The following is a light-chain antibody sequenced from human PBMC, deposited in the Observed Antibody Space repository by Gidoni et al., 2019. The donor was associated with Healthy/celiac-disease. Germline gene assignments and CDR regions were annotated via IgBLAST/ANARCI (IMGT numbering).Light chain of an antibody. V-gene: IGLV7-46*01. J-gene: IGLJ3*02. CDR3: LLSYSGARHV. CDR2: DTS. Sequence: QAVVTQEPSLTVSPGGTVTLTCGSSTGAVTSGHYPYWFQQKPCQAPRTLIYDTSNKHSWTPARFSGSLLGGKAALTLSGAQPEDEAEYYCLLSYSGARHVFGGGTKLTVL. CDR1: TGAVTSGHY.